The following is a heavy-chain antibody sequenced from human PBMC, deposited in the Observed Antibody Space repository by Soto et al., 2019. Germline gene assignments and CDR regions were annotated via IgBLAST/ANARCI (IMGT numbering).Heavy chain of an antibody. J-gene: IGHJ3*02. CDR1: GGSISSSSYY. Sequence: PSETLSLTCTVSGGSISSSSYYWGWIRQPPGKGLEWIGSIYYSGSTYYNPSLKSRVTISVDTSKNQFSLKLSSVTAADTAVYYCARPITMVRARPDAFAIWGQGTMVTVSS. V-gene: IGHV4-39*01. CDR2: IYYSGST. CDR3: ARPITMVRARPDAFAI. D-gene: IGHD3-10*01.